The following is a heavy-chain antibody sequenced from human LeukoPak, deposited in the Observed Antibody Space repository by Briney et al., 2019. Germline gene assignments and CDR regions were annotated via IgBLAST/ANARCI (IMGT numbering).Heavy chain of an antibody. CDR2: IYYSGST. D-gene: IGHD6-19*01. CDR1: GGSISSSSYY. V-gene: IGHV4-39*01. Sequence: SETLSLTCTVSGGSISSSSYYWGWIRQPPGKGLEWIGSIYYSGSTYYNPSLKSRVTISVDTSKNQFSLKLSSVTAADTAVYYCASLYGLYSSGWLIYYFDYWGQGTLVTVSS. CDR3: ASLYGLYSSGWLIYYFDY. J-gene: IGHJ4*02.